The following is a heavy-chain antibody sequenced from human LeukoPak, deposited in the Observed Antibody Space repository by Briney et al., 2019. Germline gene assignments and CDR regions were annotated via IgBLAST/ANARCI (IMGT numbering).Heavy chain of an antibody. Sequence: SETLSLTCTVSGGSISSGSYYWSWIRQPAGKGLEWIGHIYTSGSTNYNPSLKSRVTISVDTSKNQFSLKLSSVTAADTAVYYCARDRGDSSGYFESPDCWGQGTLVTVSS. CDR2: IYTSGST. CDR1: GGSISSGSYY. V-gene: IGHV4-61*09. J-gene: IGHJ4*02. D-gene: IGHD3-22*01. CDR3: ARDRGDSSGYFESPDC.